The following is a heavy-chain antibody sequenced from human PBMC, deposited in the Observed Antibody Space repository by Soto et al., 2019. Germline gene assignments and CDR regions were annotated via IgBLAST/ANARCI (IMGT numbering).Heavy chain of an antibody. V-gene: IGHV4-39*01. J-gene: IGHJ5*02. Sequence: PSETLSLTCTVSGGSIRVQGYYWTWIRPTPGKGLEWVGSSYYSGTSYFNPALKGRVTISVDTSTNQFSLRLTSVTAADTAVYYCTRRYNWNDYYFDPWGQGTLVTVSS. CDR2: SYYSGTS. D-gene: IGHD1-20*01. CDR1: GGSIRVQGYY. CDR3: TRRYNWNDYYFDP.